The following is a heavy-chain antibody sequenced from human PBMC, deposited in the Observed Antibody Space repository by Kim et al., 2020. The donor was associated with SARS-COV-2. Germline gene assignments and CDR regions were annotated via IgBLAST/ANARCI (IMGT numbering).Heavy chain of an antibody. CDR3: ARGRLSSGYNN. CDR2: ISSSSSTI. V-gene: IGHV3-48*01. CDR1: GFTFSSYS. Sequence: GGSLRLSCAASGFTFSSYSMNWVRQAPGKGLEWVSYISSSSSTIYYADSVKGRFTISRDNAKNSLYLQMNSLRGEDTAVYYCARGRLSSGYNNWGQGTLVTVSS. D-gene: IGHD3-22*01. J-gene: IGHJ4*02.